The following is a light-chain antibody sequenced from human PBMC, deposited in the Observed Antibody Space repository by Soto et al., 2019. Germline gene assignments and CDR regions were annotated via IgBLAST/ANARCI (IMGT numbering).Light chain of an antibody. CDR1: QSISSW. CDR3: QQYNSYSPAT. CDR2: DAS. Sequence: DIQMTQSPSTLSASVGDRVTITCRASQSISSWLAWYQQKPVKAPKLLIYDASSLESGVPSRFSGSGSGTEFTLTISSLQPDDFATYYCQQYNSYSPATFGQGTKLEIK. V-gene: IGKV1-5*01. J-gene: IGKJ2*01.